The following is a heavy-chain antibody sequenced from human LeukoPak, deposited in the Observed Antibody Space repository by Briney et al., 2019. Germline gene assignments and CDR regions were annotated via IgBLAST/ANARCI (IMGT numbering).Heavy chain of an antibody. D-gene: IGHD2-15*01. CDR2: ISTGGRTI. V-gene: IGHV3-48*03. Sequence: GGSLRLSCAASGFRFSAFEMNRVRQAPGKGLEWISHISTGGRTIYYADSVKGRFTISRDNAKNSLYLQMNSLRGEDTGVYYCARGSGYVLDYWTQGTLVTVSS. J-gene: IGHJ4*02. CDR1: GFRFSAFE. CDR3: ARGSGYVLDY.